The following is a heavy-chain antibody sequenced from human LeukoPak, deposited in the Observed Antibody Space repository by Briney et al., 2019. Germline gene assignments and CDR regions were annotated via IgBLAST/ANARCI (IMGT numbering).Heavy chain of an antibody. D-gene: IGHD2-2*01. Sequence: SETLSLTCTVSGGSISSYYWSWIRQPPGKGLEWIGYIYYSGSTNYNPSLKSRVTISVDTSKNQFSLKLSSVTAAGTAVYYRARVDIVVVPAVRFYFDYWGQGTLVTVSS. J-gene: IGHJ4*02. CDR1: GGSISSYY. CDR2: IYYSGST. V-gene: IGHV4-59*01. CDR3: ARVDIVVVPAVRFYFDY.